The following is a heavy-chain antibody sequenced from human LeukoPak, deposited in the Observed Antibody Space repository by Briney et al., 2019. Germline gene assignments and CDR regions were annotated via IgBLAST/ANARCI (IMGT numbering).Heavy chain of an antibody. CDR3: AKDPAGYYDSSGYYYMYYFDY. J-gene: IGHJ4*02. D-gene: IGHD3-22*01. Sequence: TGGSLRLSCAASGFTFSSYAMSWVRQAPGKGLEWVSAISGSGGSTYYADSVKGRFTISRDSSKNTLYLQMNSLRAEDTAVYYCAKDPAGYYDSSGYYYMYYFDYWGQGTLVTVSS. CDR2: ISGSGGST. CDR1: GFTFSSYA. V-gene: IGHV3-23*01.